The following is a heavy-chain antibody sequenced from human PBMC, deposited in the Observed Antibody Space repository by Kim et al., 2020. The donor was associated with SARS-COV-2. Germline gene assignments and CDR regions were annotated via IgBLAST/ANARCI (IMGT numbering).Heavy chain of an antibody. D-gene: IGHD4-17*01. Sequence: NPSLKSRVTISVDTSKNQFSLKVSSVTAADTAVYYCARRMTTVVEDAFDFWGQGTMVTVSS. CDR3: ARRMTTVVEDAFDF. J-gene: IGHJ3*01. V-gene: IGHV4-4*09.